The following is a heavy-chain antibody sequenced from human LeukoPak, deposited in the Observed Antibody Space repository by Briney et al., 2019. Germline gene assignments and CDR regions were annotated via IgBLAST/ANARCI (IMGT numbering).Heavy chain of an antibody. CDR2: IYYSGST. V-gene: IGHV4-59*01. CDR1: GGSISGNS. CDR3: ARVTGYMIEDYFDY. J-gene: IGHJ4*02. Sequence: SETLSLTCTVSGGSISGNSWSWIRQPPGKGLEWIGYIYYSGSTNYNPSLKSRVTISVDTSKNQFSLRLSSVTAADTAVYYCARVTGYMIEDYFDYWGQGTLVTVSS. D-gene: IGHD3-22*01.